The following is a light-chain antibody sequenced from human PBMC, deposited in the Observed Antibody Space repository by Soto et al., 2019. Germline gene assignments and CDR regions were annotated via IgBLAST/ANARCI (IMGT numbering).Light chain of an antibody. J-gene: IGKJ1*01. CDR2: GAS. CDR3: QQDGSSPRT. Sequence: EIELTQSPGALSLSKRERATLSCRASQSVSSSYLAWYQQKPGQAPRLLIYGASSRATGIPDRFSGSGSGTDFTLTISRLEPEDFAVYYCQQDGSSPRTFGQGTKVDNK. CDR1: QSVSSSY. V-gene: IGKV3-20*01.